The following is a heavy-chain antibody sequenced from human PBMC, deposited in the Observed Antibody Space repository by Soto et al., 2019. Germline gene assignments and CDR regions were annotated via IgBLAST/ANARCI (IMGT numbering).Heavy chain of an antibody. CDR1: GFSFSDYA. Sequence: EVHLLESGGALVQPGGSLTLSCAASGFSFSDYAMSWVRQAPGKGLEWVSSISRTGESAYYADSVKGRFAISRDRSKNRLSLQMNSLRVEDTAVYYCAKGPDGSGYYHNWFDSWGQGTLITVSS. V-gene: IGHV3-23*01. J-gene: IGHJ5*01. CDR2: ISRTGESA. CDR3: AKGPDGSGYYHNWFDS. D-gene: IGHD3-22*01.